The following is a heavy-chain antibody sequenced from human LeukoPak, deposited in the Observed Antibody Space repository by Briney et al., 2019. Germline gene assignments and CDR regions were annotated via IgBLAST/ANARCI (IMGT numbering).Heavy chain of an antibody. CDR3: ARVDDSGYVFDY. D-gene: IGHD5-12*01. CDR2: IYYSGST. Sequence: SETLSLTCTVSGGSISSYYWSWIRQPPGKGLEWIGYIYYSGSTYYNPSLKSRVTISVDTSKNQFSLKLSSVSAADTAVYYCARVDDSGYVFDYWGQGTLVTVSS. CDR1: GGSISSYY. J-gene: IGHJ4*02. V-gene: IGHV4-59*08.